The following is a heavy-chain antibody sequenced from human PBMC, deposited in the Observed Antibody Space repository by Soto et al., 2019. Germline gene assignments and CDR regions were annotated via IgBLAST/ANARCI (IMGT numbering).Heavy chain of an antibody. Sequence: EVQLVASGGGLVQPGGSLRLSCVVSGITFSTYRMHWVLQAPGKGLVWVSHIKSDGTVTHYTDSVRGRFIISRDNAKNTLFLQMNSLRAEDTAVYYCARENYDFWSGYYLDYWGQGTLVTVSS. CDR3: ARENYDFWSGYYLDY. J-gene: IGHJ4*02. D-gene: IGHD3-3*01. CDR1: GITFSTYR. V-gene: IGHV3-74*01. CDR2: IKSDGTVT.